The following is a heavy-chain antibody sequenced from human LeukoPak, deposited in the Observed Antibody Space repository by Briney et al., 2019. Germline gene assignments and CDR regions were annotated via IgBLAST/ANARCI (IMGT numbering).Heavy chain of an antibody. CDR3: AREATYYYGSGSPLHGMDV. CDR1: GGSISSDGYY. J-gene: IGHJ6*02. V-gene: IGHV4-30-4*01. CDR2: IYYSGST. Sequence: PSETLSLTCTVSGGSISSDGYYWTWIRQHPGKGLEWIGYIYYSGSTYYNPSLKSRVTISVDTSQNQFSLKLSSVTAADTAVYYCAREATYYYGSGSPLHGMDVWGQGTTVTVSS. D-gene: IGHD3-10*01.